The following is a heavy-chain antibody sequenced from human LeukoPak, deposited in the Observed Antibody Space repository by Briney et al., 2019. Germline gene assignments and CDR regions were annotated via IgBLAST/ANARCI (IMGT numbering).Heavy chain of an antibody. CDR1: GFTFSSYT. D-gene: IGHD3-9*01. J-gene: IGHJ4*02. CDR3: VIVRGYFDSSGSDY. Sequence: PGGPLRLSCSASGFTFSSYTIHWVRQAPGKGLEFVSAITNNGGNTYYADPVKGRFTISRDNSKNTVYLQMSSLRAEDTAVYYCVIVRGYFDSSGSDYWGQGTLVTVSS. V-gene: IGHV3-64D*06. CDR2: ITNNGGNT.